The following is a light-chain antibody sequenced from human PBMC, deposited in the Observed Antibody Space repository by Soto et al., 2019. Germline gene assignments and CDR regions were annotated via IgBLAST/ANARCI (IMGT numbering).Light chain of an antibody. Sequence: DIQMTQSPSTLSASVGDRVTITCRASQSIRSWLAWYQQKPGKAPKLLIYKASSLESGVPSRFSGSGSGTEVTLTLSSLQPDDFATYYYQQYNSYSWTFGQGTKVEIK. J-gene: IGKJ1*01. CDR3: QQYNSYSWT. CDR2: KAS. V-gene: IGKV1-5*03. CDR1: QSIRSW.